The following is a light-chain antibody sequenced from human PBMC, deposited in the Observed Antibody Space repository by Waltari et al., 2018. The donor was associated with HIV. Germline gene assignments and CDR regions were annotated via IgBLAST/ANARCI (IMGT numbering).Light chain of an antibody. V-gene: IGLV2-14*03. CDR1: SSDIGYYDY. J-gene: IGLJ2*01. CDR3: SSYTAISTLV. Sequence: QSALTQPASVSGSPGQSITISCTGASSDIGYYDYFSWYQQYPGTAPKLLIYGVINRPSGVSHRFSGSKSGNTASLTISGLQAEDEADYYCSSYTAISTLVFGGGTKVFVL. CDR2: GVI.